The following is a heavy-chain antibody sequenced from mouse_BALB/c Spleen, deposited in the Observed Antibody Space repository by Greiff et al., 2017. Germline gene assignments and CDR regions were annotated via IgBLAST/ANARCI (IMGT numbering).Heavy chain of an antibody. Sequence: EVKLMESGGGLVQPGGSLKLSCAASGFTFSSYTMSWVRQTPEKRLEWVAYTSNGGGSTYYPDTVTGRFTISRDNAKNTLYLQMSSLKSEDTAMYYCARRNLGAMDYWGQGTSVTVSA. D-gene: IGHD4-1*01. J-gene: IGHJ4*01. CDR3: ARRNLGAMDY. CDR1: GFTFSSYT. CDR2: TSNGGGST. V-gene: IGHV5-12-2*01.